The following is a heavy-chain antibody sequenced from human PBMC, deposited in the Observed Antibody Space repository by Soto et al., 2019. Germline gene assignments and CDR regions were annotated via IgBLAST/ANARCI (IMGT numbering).Heavy chain of an antibody. CDR3: ARAVCGSSQEFDN. D-gene: IGHD3-16*01. Sequence: QVQLVQSGAEVKKPGASVKVSCKASGFNFAGYFLHWVRQAPGQGLEWMGWINPNSGATKDAQKFQGRVTMTWDTSISSAYVELVSLRFDDAAVYYCARAVCGSSQEFDNWGQVTRVTVSS. CDR2: INPNSGAT. J-gene: IGHJ4*02. CDR1: GFNFAGYF. V-gene: IGHV1-2*02.